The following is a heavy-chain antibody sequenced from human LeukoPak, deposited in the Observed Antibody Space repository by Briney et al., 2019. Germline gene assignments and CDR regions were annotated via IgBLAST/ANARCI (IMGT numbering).Heavy chain of an antibody. CDR2: INHSGST. Sequence: SETLSLTCAVYGGSFSGYYWSWTRQPPGKGLEWIGEINHSGSTNYNPSLKSRVTISVDTSKNQFSLKLSSVTAADTAVYYCARATYSGSYSILYYYYMDVWGKGTTVTVSS. J-gene: IGHJ6*03. D-gene: IGHD1-26*01. CDR3: ARATYSGSYSILYYYYMDV. V-gene: IGHV4-34*01. CDR1: GGSFSGYY.